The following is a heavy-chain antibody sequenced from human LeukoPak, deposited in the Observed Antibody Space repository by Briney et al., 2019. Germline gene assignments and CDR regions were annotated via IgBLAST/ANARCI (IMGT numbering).Heavy chain of an antibody. CDR3: ATRVTSTPAP. CDR2: ISNSGRTI. Sequence: GGSLRLSCAASGFTFSSYDIQWVRQAPGKGLEWVSYISNSGRTIYYADSVKGRFTISRDNAKNSLYLQMNSLRAEDTAVYYCATRVTSTPAPWGQGTLVTVSS. CDR1: GFTFSSYD. J-gene: IGHJ5*02. D-gene: IGHD1-1*01. V-gene: IGHV3-48*03.